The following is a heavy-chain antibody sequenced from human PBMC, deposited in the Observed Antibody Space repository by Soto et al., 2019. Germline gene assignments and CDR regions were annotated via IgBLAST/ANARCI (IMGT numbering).Heavy chain of an antibody. CDR1: GGSISSYY. CDR2: IYYSGST. V-gene: IGHV4-59*08. D-gene: IGHD2-2*01. Sequence: SETLSLTCTVSGGSISSYYWSWIRQPPGKGLEWIGYIYYSGSTNYNPSLKSRVTISVDTSKNQFSLKLRSVTAADTAVYYCARFFPYCSSTSCYEGYFDYWGQGTLVTVSS. J-gene: IGHJ4*02. CDR3: ARFFPYCSSTSCYEGYFDY.